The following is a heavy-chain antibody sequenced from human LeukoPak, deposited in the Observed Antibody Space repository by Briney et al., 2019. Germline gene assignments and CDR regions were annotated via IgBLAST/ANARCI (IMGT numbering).Heavy chain of an antibody. CDR1: DASSTTGSHS. V-gene: IGHV4-61*01. CDR2: ISNSGDT. J-gene: IGHJ4*02. D-gene: IGHD4-23*01. CDR3: ARARKTPPAVYHDY. Sequence: KTSETLSLTCTVSDASSTTGSHSWSWIRQPPGKGLEWIGFISNSGDTTYSPSLKSRVTMSIDTSNMQFSLNLRSVTAADTAVYYCARARKTPPAVYHDYWGQGALVTVSS.